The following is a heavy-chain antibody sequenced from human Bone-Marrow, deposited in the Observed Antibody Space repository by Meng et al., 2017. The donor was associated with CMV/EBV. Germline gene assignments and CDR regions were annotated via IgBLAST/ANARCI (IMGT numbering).Heavy chain of an antibody. J-gene: IGHJ3*02. CDR3: AKDRRITIFGVVIIHYAFDI. V-gene: IGHV3-23*01. CDR2: ISGSGGST. D-gene: IGHD3-3*01. Sequence: GESLKISCAASGFTFSSYAMSWVRQAPGKGLEWVSAISGSGGSTYYADSVKGRFTISRDNSKNTLYLQMNSLRAEDTAVYYCAKDRRITIFGVVIIHYAFDIWGQGKMVTVSS. CDR1: GFTFSSYA.